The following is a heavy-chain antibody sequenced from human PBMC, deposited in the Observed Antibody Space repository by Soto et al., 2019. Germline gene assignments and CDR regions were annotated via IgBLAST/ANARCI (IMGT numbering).Heavy chain of an antibody. Sequence: GESLKISCAASGFTFSSYGMHWVRQAPGKGLEWVAVISYDGSNKYYADSVKGRFTIPRDNSKNTWYLQMNSLRAEDTAVYYCAKPQLDYYGSGTRSHFDYWGQGTLVTVSS. J-gene: IGHJ4*02. CDR3: AKPQLDYYGSGTRSHFDY. CDR1: GFTFSSYG. D-gene: IGHD3-10*01. V-gene: IGHV3-30*18. CDR2: ISYDGSNK.